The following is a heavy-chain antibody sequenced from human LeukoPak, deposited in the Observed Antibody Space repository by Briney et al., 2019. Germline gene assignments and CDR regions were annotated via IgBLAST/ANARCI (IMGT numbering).Heavy chain of an antibody. D-gene: IGHD3-10*01. CDR1: GFTFSSYW. CDR2: INIDVSST. V-gene: IGHV3-74*01. CDR3: ARGARGSGTASDY. J-gene: IGHJ4*02. Sequence: GGSLRLSCAASGFTFSSYWMHWVRQAPGKGLVWVSRINIDVSSTNYADSVKGRFTISRDNAKNTLHLHMNSLRAEDTAVYYCARGARGSGTASDYWGQGTLVTVSS.